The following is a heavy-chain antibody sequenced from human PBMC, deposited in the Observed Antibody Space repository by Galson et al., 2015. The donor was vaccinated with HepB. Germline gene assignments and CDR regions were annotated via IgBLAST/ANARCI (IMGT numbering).Heavy chain of an antibody. J-gene: IGHJ5*01. CDR2: LSGGGANA. CDR1: GFFSFSSYA. CDR3: AREQYGDQILTAFDS. Sequence: SLRLSCAASGFFSFSSYAMDWVRQAPGKGLEWVSGLSGGGANAYYADSVRGRFTISRDNSNNTLFLQMNNLRAEDTAVYYCAREQYGDQILTAFDSWGPGTLVTVSS. V-gene: IGHV3-23*01. D-gene: IGHD4-17*01.